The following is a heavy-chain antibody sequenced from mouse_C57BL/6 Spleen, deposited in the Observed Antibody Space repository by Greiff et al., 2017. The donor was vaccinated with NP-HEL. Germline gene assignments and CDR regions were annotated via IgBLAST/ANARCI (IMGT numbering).Heavy chain of an antibody. CDR3: ARNKIPMINYAMDY. CDR2: IWSGGST. CDR1: GFSLTSYG. Sequence: VQLQQSGPGLVQPSQRLSITCTVSGFSLTSYGVHWVRQSPGKGLEWLGVIWSGGSTDYNAAFISRLSISKDNSKSQVFFKMNSLQADDTAIYYCARNKIPMINYAMDYWGQGTSVTVSS. D-gene: IGHD2-4*01. V-gene: IGHV2-2*01. J-gene: IGHJ4*01.